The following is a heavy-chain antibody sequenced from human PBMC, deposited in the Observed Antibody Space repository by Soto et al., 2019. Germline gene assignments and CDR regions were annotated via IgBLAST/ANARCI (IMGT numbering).Heavy chain of an antibody. J-gene: IGHJ6*02. V-gene: IGHV1-69*06. D-gene: IGHD6-6*01. CDR3: ARGGDSSTSSNLLDRSGLDV. CDR1: GGTFSSYA. CDR2: IVPLFRTT. Sequence: QVQRVPSGAEAKKPGSSVKFSCKTAGGTFSSYAISWVRQAPGQGLEWMGGIVPLFRTTNYAQKCQGRVTITAETSTYTVYMELRGLRSGDTAVYYCARGGDSSTSSNLLDRSGLDVWGQGPTVTVSS.